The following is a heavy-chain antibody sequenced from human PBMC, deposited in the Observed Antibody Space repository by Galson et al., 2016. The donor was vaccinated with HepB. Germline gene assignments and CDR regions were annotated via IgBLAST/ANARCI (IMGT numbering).Heavy chain of an antibody. J-gene: IGHJ4*02. Sequence: QSGADVKKPGESLKISCKGSGYSFSSYWIAWVRQMPGKGLEWMGIIYPGDSETKYSPSFQGQVTISADKSIRIAYLQWSSLKASDTAMYYCARRYYDILTRTHSFDNWGQGTLVTVSS. V-gene: IGHV5-51*01. D-gene: IGHD3-9*01. CDR3: ARRYYDILTRTHSFDN. CDR1: GYSFSSYW. CDR2: IYPGDSET.